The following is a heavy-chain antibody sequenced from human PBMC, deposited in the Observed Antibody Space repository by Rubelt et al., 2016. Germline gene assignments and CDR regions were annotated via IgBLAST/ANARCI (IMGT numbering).Heavy chain of an antibody. CDR1: GGSISSSSYY. D-gene: IGHD6-19*01. CDR3: ASAEIAGYSSGWYYFDY. V-gene: IGHV4-39*01. Sequence: QLQLQESGPGLVKPSETLSLTCTVSGGSISSSSYYWGWIRQPPGKGLEWIGSIYYSGSTYYNPSLKGRVTISVDTSKNQFSLKLSSVTAADTAVYYCASAEIAGYSSGWYYFDYWGQGTLVTVSS. J-gene: IGHJ4*02. CDR2: IYYSGST.